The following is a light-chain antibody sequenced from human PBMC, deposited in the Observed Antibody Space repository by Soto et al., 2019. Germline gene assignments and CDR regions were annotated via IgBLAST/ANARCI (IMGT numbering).Light chain of an antibody. CDR1: SSDVGGYNY. V-gene: IGLV2-14*01. CDR3: SSYRSSSNV. Sequence: QSALTQPASVSGSPGQSITISCTGTSSDVGGYNYVSWYQQHPGKAPKLMIYEVSNRPSGVSNRFSGSKSGNTASLTISGLQAEDEADYYCSSYRSSSNVLGSGTKVTVL. J-gene: IGLJ1*01. CDR2: EVS.